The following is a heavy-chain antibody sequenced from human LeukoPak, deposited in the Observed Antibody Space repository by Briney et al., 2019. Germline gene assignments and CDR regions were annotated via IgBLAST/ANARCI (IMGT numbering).Heavy chain of an antibody. CDR2: ISYDGSNK. V-gene: IGHV3-30*18. D-gene: IGHD6-13*01. CDR3: AKDSSSWYGWFDP. J-gene: IGHJ5*02. Sequence: GGSLRLSCAASGFTFSSYGMHWVRQAPGKGLEWVAVISYDGSNKYYADSVKGRFTISRDNSKNTLYLQMNSLRAEDTAVYYCAKDSSSWYGWFDPWGQGTLVTVSS. CDR1: GFTFSSYG.